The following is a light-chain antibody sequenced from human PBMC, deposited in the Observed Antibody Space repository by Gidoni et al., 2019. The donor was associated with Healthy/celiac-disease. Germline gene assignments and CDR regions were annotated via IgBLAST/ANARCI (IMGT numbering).Light chain of an antibody. V-gene: IGKV1-33*01. CDR1: QDISNY. CDR2: DAS. CDR3: QQYDNLRIT. J-gene: IGKJ3*01. Sequence: DIQMTQSPSSLSASVGDRVTITGQASQDISNYLNWYQQKPGKAPKLLIYDASNLETGVPSRFSGSGSGTDFTFTISSLQPEDIATYYCQQYDNLRITFGPGTKVDIK.